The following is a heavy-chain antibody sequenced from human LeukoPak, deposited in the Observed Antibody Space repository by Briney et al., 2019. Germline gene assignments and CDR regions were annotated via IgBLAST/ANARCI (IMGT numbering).Heavy chain of an antibody. CDR1: GFTFSSYS. CDR3: ARDPASSSWVDY. CDR2: ISSSSSYI. J-gene: IGHJ4*02. Sequence: KTGGSLRLSCAASGFTFSSYSMNWVRRAPGKGLEWVSSISSSSSYIYYADSVKGRFTISRDNAKNSLYLQMNSLRAEDTAVYYCARDPASSSWVDYWGQGTLVTVSS. D-gene: IGHD6-13*01. V-gene: IGHV3-21*01.